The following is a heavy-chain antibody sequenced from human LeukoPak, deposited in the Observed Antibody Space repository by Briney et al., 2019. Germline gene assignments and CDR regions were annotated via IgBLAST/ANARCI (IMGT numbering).Heavy chain of an antibody. CDR3: AKDATPGNAIWDYFGK. Sequence: AGYLRRSGAAAGFTCNICAMSWLRQAPGKGLEGVSSIGSTDIYYAESVKGRFTVSRDNSKNTLYLQLNNLRAEDSAVYYCAKDATPGNAIWDYFGKWGQGTLVTVSS. J-gene: IGHJ4*02. CDR1: GFTCNICA. D-gene: IGHD1-1*01. V-gene: IGHV3-23*01. CDR2: IGSTDI.